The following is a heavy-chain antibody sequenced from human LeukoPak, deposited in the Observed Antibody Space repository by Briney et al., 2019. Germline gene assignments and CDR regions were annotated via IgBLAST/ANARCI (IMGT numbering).Heavy chain of an antibody. D-gene: IGHD1-26*01. V-gene: IGHV4-34*01. CDR3: ARGLSGSYYVGLNNWFDP. Sequence: SETLSLTCAVYGGSFSGYYWSWIRQPPGKGLEWIGEINHSGSTNYNPSLKSRVTISVDTSKNQFSLKLSSVTAADTAVYYCARGLSGSYYVGLNNWFDPWGQGTLVTVSS. CDR2: INHSGST. J-gene: IGHJ5*02. CDR1: GGSFSGYY.